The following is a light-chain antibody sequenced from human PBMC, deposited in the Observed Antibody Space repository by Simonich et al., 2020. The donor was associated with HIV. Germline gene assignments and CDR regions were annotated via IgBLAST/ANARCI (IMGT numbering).Light chain of an antibody. CDR2: DVT. CDR1: SSDVGGYRY. V-gene: IGLV2-14*01. J-gene: IGLJ3*02. CDR3: SSYTTSSTWV. Sequence: QSALTQPASVSGSPGQSITISCTGTSSDVGGYRYVSWYQQHPGKAPKLIIYDVTERPSGVSNRFSASKSGNTASLTISGLQAEDEADYYCSSYTTSSTWVFGGGTKLTVL.